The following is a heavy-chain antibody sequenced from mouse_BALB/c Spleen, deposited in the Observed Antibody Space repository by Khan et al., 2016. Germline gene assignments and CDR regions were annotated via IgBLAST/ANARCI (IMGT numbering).Heavy chain of an antibody. J-gene: IGHJ3*01. CDR1: GYAFTNCL. CDR2: INPGSGGT. V-gene: IGHV1-54*01. Sequence: VELVESGAELVRPGTSVKVSCKASGYAFTNCLIEWVKQRPGQGLEWIGVINPGSGGTNYNERFKGKATLTADNSSSTAYMQLSSLTSDDSAVYFCAGQYGGSYVGFAYWGQGTLVTVSA. CDR3: AGQYGGSYVGFAY. D-gene: IGHD1-1*01.